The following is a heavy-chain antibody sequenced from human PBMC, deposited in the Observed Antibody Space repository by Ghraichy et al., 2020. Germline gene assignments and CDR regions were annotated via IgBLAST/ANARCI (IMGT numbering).Heavy chain of an antibody. D-gene: IGHD3-9*01. CDR3: ARGPGVRHHWVRYSDPPPHYGMDV. V-gene: IGHV4-34*01. CDR1: GGSFSGYY. Sequence: SETLSLTCAVYGGSFSGYYWSWIRQPPGKGLEWIGEINHSGSTNYNPSLKSRVTISVDTSKNQFSLKLSSVTAADTAVYYCARGPGVRHHWVRYSDPPPHYGMDVWGQGTTVTVSS. CDR2: INHSGST. J-gene: IGHJ6*02.